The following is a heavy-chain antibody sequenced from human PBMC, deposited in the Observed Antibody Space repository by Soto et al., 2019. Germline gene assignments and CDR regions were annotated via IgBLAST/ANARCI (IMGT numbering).Heavy chain of an antibody. J-gene: IGHJ4*02. CDR1: GLTFSSYG. Sequence: HPGGSLRLSCAASGLTFSSYGMHWVRQAPGKGLEWVAHISYDGSNEHYVDSVKGRFTISRDNSKNTLYLQMTSLRAEDTAVYYCAEDSYYHDRTGYYIFDDWGQGTLVTVSS. CDR2: ISYDGSNE. V-gene: IGHV3-30*18. D-gene: IGHD3-22*01. CDR3: AEDSYYHDRTGYYIFDD.